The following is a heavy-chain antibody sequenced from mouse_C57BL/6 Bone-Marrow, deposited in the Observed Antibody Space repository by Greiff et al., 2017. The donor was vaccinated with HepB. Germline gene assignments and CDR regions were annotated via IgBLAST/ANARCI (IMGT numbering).Heavy chain of an antibody. CDR1: GYAFSSSW. V-gene: IGHV1-82*01. CDR3: ARSPGTVVRWYFDV. D-gene: IGHD1-1*01. CDR2: IYPGDGDT. J-gene: IGHJ1*03. Sequence: QVHVKQSGPELVKPGASVKISCKASGYAFSSSWMNWVKQRPGKGLEWIGRIYPGDGDTNYNGKFKGKATLTADKSSSTAYMQLSSLTSEDSAVYFCARSPGTVVRWYFDVWGTGTTVTVSS.